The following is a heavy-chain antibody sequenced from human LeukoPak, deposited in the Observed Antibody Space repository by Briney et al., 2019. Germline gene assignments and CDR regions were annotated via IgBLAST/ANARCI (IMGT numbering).Heavy chain of an antibody. CDR1: GGSIRSVDFY. D-gene: IGHD3-10*01. V-gene: IGHV4-30-4*01. CDR3: ATSMVRGICLY. J-gene: IGHJ4*02. CDR2: IYYSGST. Sequence: PSQTLSLTCTVSGGSIRSVDFYWSWIRQPPGKGLEWIGYIYYSGSTYYNPSLKSRVTISVDTSKNQFSLKLTSVTAADTAVYYCATSMVRGICLYWGQGPLVTVSS.